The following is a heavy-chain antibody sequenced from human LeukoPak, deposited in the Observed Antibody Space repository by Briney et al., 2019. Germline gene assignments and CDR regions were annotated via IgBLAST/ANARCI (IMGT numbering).Heavy chain of an antibody. CDR2: MNPNIGKT. D-gene: IGHD2-21*01. V-gene: IGHV1-18*01. Sequence: ASVKVSCKASGYTFTSYDINWVRQATGQGLEWMGWMNPNIGKTYYAQKLQGRVTMTTDTSTSTAYMELRSLRSDDTAVYYCARPSTKLFNAFDIWGQGTMVTVSS. CDR1: GYTFTSYD. J-gene: IGHJ3*02. CDR3: ARPSTKLFNAFDI.